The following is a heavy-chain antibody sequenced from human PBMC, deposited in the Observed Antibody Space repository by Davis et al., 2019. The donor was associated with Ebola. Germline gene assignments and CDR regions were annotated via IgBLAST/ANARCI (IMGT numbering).Heavy chain of an antibody. V-gene: IGHV3-53*01. CDR2: IYSGGST. D-gene: IGHD3-16*01. J-gene: IGHJ5*02. CDR3: ASSWGLLGES. CDR1: GFTVSSNY. Sequence: GESLKISCAASGFTVSSNYMSWVRQAPGKGLEWVSVIYSGGSTYYADSVKGRFTISRDNSKNTLYLQMNSLRAECTAVYYCASSWGLLGESWGQGTLVTVSS.